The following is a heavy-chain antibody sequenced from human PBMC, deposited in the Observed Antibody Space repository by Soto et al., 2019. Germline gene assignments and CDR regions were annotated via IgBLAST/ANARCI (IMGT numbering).Heavy chain of an antibody. Sequence: EVQLVQSGAEVKKPGESLKISCKGSGYSFTSHCIGWVRQMPGKVLECMGIIYPGDSYTRYSASFQGQVTISADKSISTAYLQWSSLKASDTAMYYCATPLSPGGGYDAFDIWGQGTMVTVSS. D-gene: IGHD2-15*01. V-gene: IGHV5-51*03. CDR1: GYSFTSHC. J-gene: IGHJ3*02. CDR2: IYPGDSYT. CDR3: ATPLSPGGGYDAFDI.